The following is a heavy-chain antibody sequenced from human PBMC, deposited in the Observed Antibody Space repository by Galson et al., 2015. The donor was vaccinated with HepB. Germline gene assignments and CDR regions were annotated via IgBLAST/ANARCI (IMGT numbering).Heavy chain of an antibody. J-gene: IGHJ4*02. CDR2: ISGSGDST. V-gene: IGHV3-23*01. D-gene: IGHD2-15*01. Sequence: SLRLSCAASGFTFSNYGLTWVRQAPGKGLEYVSAISGSGDSTAYADSVKGRFTISRDNSKNTLFLHMNSLRVEDTAVYYCALSPGGRWHIDYWGQGTLVTVSS. CDR3: ALSPGGRWHIDY. CDR1: GFTFSNYG.